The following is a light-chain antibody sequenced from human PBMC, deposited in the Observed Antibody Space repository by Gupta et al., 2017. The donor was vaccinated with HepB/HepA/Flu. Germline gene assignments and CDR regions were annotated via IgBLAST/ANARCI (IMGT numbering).Light chain of an antibody. CDR3: QQYDTSPPLT. V-gene: IGKV3-20*01. CDR2: GAS. CDR1: RQSSSRN. J-gene: IGKJ4*02. Sequence: IILTTSSGATALSPREKAALPSGAVRQSSSRNVAWYQQIPGQAPRLLIYGASSRATGTPDRFSGSGSGTDFTLTISSLESEDFGVYYCQQYDTSPPLTFGERTILEIK.